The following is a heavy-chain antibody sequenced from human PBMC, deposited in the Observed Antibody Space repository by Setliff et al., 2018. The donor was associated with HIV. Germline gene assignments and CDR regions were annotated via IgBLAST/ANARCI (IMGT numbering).Heavy chain of an antibody. Sequence: SETLSLTCAVYGGSLSGFYWTFIRQSPGKGLEWIGEVTHSRSTTYDPSLKSRITISVDTSKNQFSLKLTSVTAADTAVYYCARHGAERYSFNWFDPWGQGTLVTVSS. CDR2: VTHSRST. CDR3: ARHGAERYSFNWFDP. V-gene: IGHV4-34*01. CDR1: GGSLSGFY. D-gene: IGHD5-18*01. J-gene: IGHJ5*02.